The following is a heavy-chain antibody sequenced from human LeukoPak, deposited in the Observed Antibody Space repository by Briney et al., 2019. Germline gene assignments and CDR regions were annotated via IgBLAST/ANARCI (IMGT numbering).Heavy chain of an antibody. J-gene: IGHJ3*02. CDR1: GYTFTGYY. CDR2: INPNSGDT. V-gene: IGHV1-2*02. CDR3: ARPARWELRNAFDI. Sequence: ASVKVSCKASGYTFTGYYMHWVRQAPGQGLEWMGCINPNSGDTNYAHNFQGRVTMTRDTSISTAYMDLSGLRSDDTAVYYCARPARWELRNAFDIWGQGTMVTVSS. D-gene: IGHD1-26*01.